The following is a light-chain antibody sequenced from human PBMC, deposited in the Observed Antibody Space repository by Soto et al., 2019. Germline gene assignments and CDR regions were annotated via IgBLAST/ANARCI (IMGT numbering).Light chain of an antibody. CDR1: SSDVGGYNY. CDR2: EVS. V-gene: IGLV2-8*01. Sequence: QSALTQPPSASGSPGQSVTISCTGTSSDVGGYNYVSWYQQHPGKAPKLMIYEVSKRPSGVPDRFSGSKSGNTDSLTVSGLQAEYEADYYCSSYAGSNNWVFGGGTKLAVL. J-gene: IGLJ2*01. CDR3: SSYAGSNNWV.